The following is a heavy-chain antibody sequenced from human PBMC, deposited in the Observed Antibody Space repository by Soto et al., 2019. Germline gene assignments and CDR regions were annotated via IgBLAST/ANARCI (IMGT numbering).Heavy chain of an antibody. Sequence: EVQLLESGGGLVQPGGSLRLSCAASGFSFSSYAMNWVRQAPGKGLEWVSVISGSGDSTYYADSVKGRFTISRDNSKNTLYLQMNSLRAEDTAVYYCAKRATGIYFDYWGQGTLVTVSS. D-gene: IGHD1-1*01. CDR3: AKRATGIYFDY. J-gene: IGHJ4*02. CDR2: ISGSGDST. CDR1: GFSFSSYA. V-gene: IGHV3-23*01.